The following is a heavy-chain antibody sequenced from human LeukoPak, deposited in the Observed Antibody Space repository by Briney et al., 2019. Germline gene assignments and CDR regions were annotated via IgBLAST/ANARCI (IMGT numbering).Heavy chain of an antibody. Sequence: SVKVSCKTSGGTFNNSAISWVRQAPGQGLEWLGGIIPLFGTAGYEQKFQGRVTITKDESTRTVYLELPSLTSDDTAVYYCARDVHGDYGSGWFDPWGQGTLVSVSS. J-gene: IGHJ5*02. V-gene: IGHV1-69*05. D-gene: IGHD4-17*01. CDR2: IIPLFGTA. CDR3: ARDVHGDYGSGWFDP. CDR1: GGTFNNSA.